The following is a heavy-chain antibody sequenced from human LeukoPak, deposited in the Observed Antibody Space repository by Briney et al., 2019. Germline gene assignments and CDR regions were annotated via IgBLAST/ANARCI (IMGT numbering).Heavy chain of an antibody. D-gene: IGHD1-14*01. CDR3: AKTITRLAASGSYYDY. V-gene: IGHV3-30*18. CDR2: ISYDGSDY. CDR1: VFTFSNYS. J-gene: IGHJ4*02. Sequence: GGSLRLSCAASVFTFSNYSIHWVRQAPGKGLEWMADISYDGSDYYYADSVKGRFTISRDNSKNTLYLQMDGLRVEDTAVYYCAKTITRLAASGSYYDYWGQGTLVTVSS.